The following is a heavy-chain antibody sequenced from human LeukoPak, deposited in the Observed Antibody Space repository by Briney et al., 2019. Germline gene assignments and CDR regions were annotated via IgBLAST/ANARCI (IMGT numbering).Heavy chain of an antibody. CDR1: GFTFSSYW. CDR2: IKQDGSEK. D-gene: IGHD6-19*01. V-gene: IGHV3-7*03. Sequence: GGSLRLSCAASGFTFSSYWMSWVRQAPGKGLEWVANIKQDGSEKYYVDSVKGRFTISRDNAKNSLYLQMNSLRAEDTALYYCAKDISIAVAGMGYWGQGTLVTVSS. CDR3: AKDISIAVAGMGY. J-gene: IGHJ4*02.